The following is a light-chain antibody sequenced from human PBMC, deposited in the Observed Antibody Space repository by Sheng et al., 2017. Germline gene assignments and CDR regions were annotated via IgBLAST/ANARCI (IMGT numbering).Light chain of an antibody. CDR1: SSDVGGYNF. V-gene: IGLV2-8*01. Sequence: QSALTQSPSASGSPGQSVTISCTGTSSDVGGYNFVSWYQHRPGKAPKLMIYEVSKRPSGVPDRFSGSKSGNTASLTVSGLQAEDEADYYCSSWTSRSTPYIFGPGTKVTVL. CDR3: SSWTSRSTPYI. CDR2: EVS. J-gene: IGLJ1*01.